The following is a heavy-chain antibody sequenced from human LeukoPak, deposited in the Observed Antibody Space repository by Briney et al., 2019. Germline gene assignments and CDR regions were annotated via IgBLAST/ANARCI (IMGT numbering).Heavy chain of an antibody. V-gene: IGHV1-46*01. CDR3: ARETGSGYYEGYFDY. Sequence: VASVKVSCNSSGYTFTSYYMHWVRQAPGQGREWMGIINPSGGSTSYTQKFQGRVTMTRDTATSTVYMELSSLRSEDTAVYYCARETGSGYYEGYFDYWGQGTLVTVSS. CDR2: INPSGGST. CDR1: GYTFTSYY. J-gene: IGHJ4*02. D-gene: IGHD3-22*01.